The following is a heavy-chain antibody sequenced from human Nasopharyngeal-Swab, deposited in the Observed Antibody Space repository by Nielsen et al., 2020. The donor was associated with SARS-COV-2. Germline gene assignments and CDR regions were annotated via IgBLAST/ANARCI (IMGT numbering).Heavy chain of an antibody. D-gene: IGHD3-10*01. Sequence: ASVKVSCKASGYTFTSYAMHWVRQAPGQRLEWMGWINACNGNTKYSQKFQGRVTITEDTSASTAYMELSSLRSEDTAVYYCARDYLSRTNYGSDYWGQGTLVTVSS. CDR1: GYTFTSYA. J-gene: IGHJ4*02. CDR2: INACNGNT. V-gene: IGHV1-3*01. CDR3: ARDYLSRTNYGSDY.